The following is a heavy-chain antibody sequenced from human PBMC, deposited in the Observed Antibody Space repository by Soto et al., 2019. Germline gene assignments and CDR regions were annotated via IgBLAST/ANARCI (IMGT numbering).Heavy chain of an antibody. CDR2: ISGSGTTT. J-gene: IGHJ4*02. CDR1: GITFSNHA. Sequence: PGGSLRLSCAASGITFSNHALSWVRQAPGKGLEWVSGISGSGTTTYYADSVKGRFTISRDNSRNTLYLQLNSLRAEDTAVYYCAKPDSWGQGTLVTVSS. V-gene: IGHV3-23*01. CDR3: AKPDS.